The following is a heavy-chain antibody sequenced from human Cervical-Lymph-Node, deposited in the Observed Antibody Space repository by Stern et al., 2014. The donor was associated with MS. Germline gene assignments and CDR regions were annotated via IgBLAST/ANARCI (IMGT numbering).Heavy chain of an antibody. V-gene: IGHV4-59*01. CDR1: GGSISSYY. CDR2: IYYSGSA. CDR3: ARGAGWFDP. J-gene: IGHJ5*02. Sequence: QLQLQESGPGLVQPSETLSLTCTASGGSISSYYWSWIRQPPGKGLEWIGYIYYSGSANYNPSLKSRVTISVDTSKNQFSLKLNSVTAADTAVYYCARGAGWFDPWGQGTLVTVSS.